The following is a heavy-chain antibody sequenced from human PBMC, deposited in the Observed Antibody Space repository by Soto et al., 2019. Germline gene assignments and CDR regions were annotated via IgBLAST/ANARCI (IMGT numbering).Heavy chain of an antibody. CDR2: IIPILGIA. Sequence: QVQLVQSGAEVKKPGSSVKVSCKASRGTFSSYTISWVRQAPGQGLEWMGRIIPILGIANYAQKFQGRVTITADKSTSTAYMELSSLRSEDTAVYYCARETIFGVVMYYFDYWGQGTLVTVSS. V-gene: IGHV1-69*08. CDR1: RGTFSSYT. J-gene: IGHJ4*02. CDR3: ARETIFGVVMYYFDY. D-gene: IGHD3-3*01.